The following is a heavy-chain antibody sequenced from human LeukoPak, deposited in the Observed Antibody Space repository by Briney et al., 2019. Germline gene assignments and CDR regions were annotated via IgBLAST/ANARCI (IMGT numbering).Heavy chain of an antibody. J-gene: IGHJ5*02. CDR1: GGSISSGGYY. CDR2: IYYSGST. Sequence: SQTLSLTCTVSGGSISSGGYYWSWIRQHPGKGLEWIGYIYYSGSTYYNPSLKSRVTISVDTSKNQFSLKLSSVTAADTAVYYCARAGGIYDSSGYWRLFWFDPWGQGTLVTVSS. CDR3: ARAGGIYDSSGYWRLFWFDP. V-gene: IGHV4-31*03. D-gene: IGHD3-22*01.